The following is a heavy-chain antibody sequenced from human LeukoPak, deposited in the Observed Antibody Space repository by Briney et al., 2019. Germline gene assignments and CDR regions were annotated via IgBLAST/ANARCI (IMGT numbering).Heavy chain of an antibody. D-gene: IGHD6-13*01. CDR2: ISSTSSTI. CDR1: GFTFSGYS. J-gene: IGHJ4*02. V-gene: IGHV3-48*02. Sequence: GGSLRLSCAASGFTFSGYSMNWVRQAPGKGLEWVSYISSTSSTIYYADSVKGRFTISRDNGKNSLFLLMNSLRDEDTAVYYCARVRGASSSSWYFDYWGQGTLVTVSS. CDR3: ARVRGASSSSWYFDY.